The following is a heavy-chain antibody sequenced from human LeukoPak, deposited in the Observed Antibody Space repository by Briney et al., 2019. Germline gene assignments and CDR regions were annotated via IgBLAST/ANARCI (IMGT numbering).Heavy chain of an antibody. J-gene: IGHJ4*02. D-gene: IGHD3-3*01. CDR1: GFTFDDYA. Sequence: PGRSLRLSCAASGFTFDDYAMHWVRHAPGKGLEWVSGISWNSGSIGYADSVKGRFTISRDNAKNSQYLQMNSLRAEDTALYYCAKAMGVITIFGLVSGYFDYWGQGTLVTVSS. CDR3: AKAMGVITIFGLVSGYFDY. V-gene: IGHV3-9*01. CDR2: ISWNSGSI.